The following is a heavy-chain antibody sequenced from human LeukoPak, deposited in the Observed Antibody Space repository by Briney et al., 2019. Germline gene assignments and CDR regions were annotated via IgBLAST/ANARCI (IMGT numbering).Heavy chain of an antibody. V-gene: IGHV3-20*04. D-gene: IGHD2-21*01. CDR2: INWNGGST. CDR1: GFTFDDYG. Sequence: PGGSLRLSCAAPGFTFDDYGMSWVRQAPGKGLEWVSGINWNGGSTGYADSVKGRFTISRDNAKNSLYLQMNSLRAEDTALYYCARTIPYCGVTPCDERGYYFDYWGQGTLVTVSS. CDR3: ARTIPYCGVTPCDERGYYFDY. J-gene: IGHJ4*02.